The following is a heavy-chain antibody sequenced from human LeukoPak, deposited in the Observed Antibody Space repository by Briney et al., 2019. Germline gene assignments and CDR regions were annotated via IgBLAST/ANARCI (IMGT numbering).Heavy chain of an antibody. D-gene: IGHD3-10*01. V-gene: IGHV3-74*01. CDR3: ARDYGRSRDYGMDV. CDR1: GFTFSNYW. CDR2: INSDGSST. J-gene: IGHJ6*02. Sequence: GGSLRLSCAASGFTFSNYWMHWVRQAPGKGLVWVSRINSDGSSTTYADSVKGRFTNSRDNAKNTLYLQMNSLRAEDTAVYYCARDYGRSRDYGMDVWGQGTTVTVSS.